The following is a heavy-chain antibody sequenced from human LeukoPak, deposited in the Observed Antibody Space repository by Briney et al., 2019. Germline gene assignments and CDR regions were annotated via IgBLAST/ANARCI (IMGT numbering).Heavy chain of an antibody. CDR3: ARHGTISSESYFDY. CDR1: GGSVSSYY. J-gene: IGHJ4*02. Sequence: SETLSLTCSVSGGSVSSYYWSWIRQSPGKGLEWVGYIHNSGRTNYNPSLKSRVTGFVDASKNQVSLRLSSVTAADTAVYYCARHGTISSESYFDYWGQGALVTVSS. D-gene: IGHD1-14*01. CDR2: IHNSGRT. V-gene: IGHV4-59*08.